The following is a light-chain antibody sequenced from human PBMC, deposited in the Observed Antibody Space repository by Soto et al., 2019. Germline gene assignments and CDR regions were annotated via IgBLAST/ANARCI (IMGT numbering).Light chain of an antibody. CDR1: QRINNY. J-gene: IGKJ1*01. Sequence: DSPMTQSTSAWSGSGLDRVTITGRASQRINNYLNWYQPTPGRAPKLLIYAASSLQSGVPSRFTGSGSGTDFTLTISSLQPEDFATYYCHQSYSLPEAFGQGTKVDIK. CDR2: AAS. V-gene: IGKV1-39*01. CDR3: HQSYSLPEA.